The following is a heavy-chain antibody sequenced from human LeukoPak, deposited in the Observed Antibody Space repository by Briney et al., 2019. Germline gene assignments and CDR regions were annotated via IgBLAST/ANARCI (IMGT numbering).Heavy chain of an antibody. Sequence: SETLSLTCAVSGGSFSGYYRSWIRQPPGKGLEWIGEINHSGSTNYNPSLKSRVTISVDTSKNQFSLKLSSVTAADTAVYYCARGSPPWSGKIDYWGQGTLVTVSS. D-gene: IGHD3-3*01. CDR2: INHSGST. V-gene: IGHV4-34*01. CDR3: ARGSPPWSGKIDY. CDR1: GGSFSGYY. J-gene: IGHJ4*02.